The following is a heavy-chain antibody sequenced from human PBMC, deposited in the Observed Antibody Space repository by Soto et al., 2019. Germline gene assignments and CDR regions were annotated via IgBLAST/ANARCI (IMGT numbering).Heavy chain of an antibody. CDR2: IYYTGST. J-gene: IGHJ3*02. CDR3: ARGLRVFFLGVFDI. D-gene: IGHD3-3*01. Sequence: QVQLQESGPGLVKPSQTLSLTCTVSGGSISSGDYYWSWIRQPPGNGLEWIGYIYYTGSTYYNPSLKSRLTISIDTSKNQFSLKLNSVTAADTAVYYCARGLRVFFLGVFDIWGRGPMVTVSS. CDR1: GGSISSGDYY. V-gene: IGHV4-30-4*01.